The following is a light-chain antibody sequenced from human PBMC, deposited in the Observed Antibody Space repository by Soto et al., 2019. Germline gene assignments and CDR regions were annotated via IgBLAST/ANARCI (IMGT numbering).Light chain of an antibody. V-gene: IGLV2-11*01. Sequence: QSVLTQPRSVSGSPGQSVTISCAGTSSDIGNYNYVSWYQQHPDMAPKLLIYDVTKRPSGVPDRFSGSKSANTASLTISGLQAEDEADYYCSSFANSDTYVIFGGGTKLTVL. CDR1: SSDIGNYNY. CDR3: SSFANSDTYVI. CDR2: DVT. J-gene: IGLJ2*01.